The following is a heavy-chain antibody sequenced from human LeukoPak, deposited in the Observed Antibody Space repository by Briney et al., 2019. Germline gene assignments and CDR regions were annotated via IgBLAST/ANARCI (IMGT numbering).Heavy chain of an antibody. Sequence: ASVKVSCKAPGYTFTGYYIHWVRQAPGQGLEWMGWINLNSGGTNYAQKFQGRVTMTRDTSISTAYVELSRLRFDDTAVYYCARSVDTFDYWGQGTLVTVSS. D-gene: IGHD5-18*01. CDR2: INLNSGGT. CDR1: GYTFTGYY. CDR3: ARSVDTFDY. J-gene: IGHJ4*02. V-gene: IGHV1-2*02.